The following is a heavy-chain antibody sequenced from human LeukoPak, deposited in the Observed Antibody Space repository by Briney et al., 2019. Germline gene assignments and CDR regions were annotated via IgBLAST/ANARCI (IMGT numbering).Heavy chain of an antibody. V-gene: IGHV5-51*01. CDR2: IYPGDSDT. J-gene: IGHJ4*02. D-gene: IGHD6-13*01. Sequence: GESLKISCKGSGYSFTSYWIGWVRQMPGKGLEWMGIIYPGDSDTRYSPSFQGQVTISADNSISTAYLQWSSLKASDTAMYYCASSIAAAQGNGNAFDYWGQGTLVTVSS. CDR1: GYSFTSYW. CDR3: ASSIAAAQGNGNAFDY.